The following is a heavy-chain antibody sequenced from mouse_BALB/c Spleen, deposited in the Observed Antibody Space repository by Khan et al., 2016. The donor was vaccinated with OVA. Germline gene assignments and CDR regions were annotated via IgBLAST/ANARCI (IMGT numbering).Heavy chain of an antibody. J-gene: IGHJ2*01. Sequence: QVQLKESGPGLVAPSQSLSITCTVSGFSLTSYGLHWVRQPPGNGLEWLGVIWAGGSTNYNSSLMSRLSISQDTSKNQVFLKMNSLQTDDTAMYYCARREDIWGQGTTLTVSS. CDR1: GFSLTSYG. CDR2: IWAGGST. D-gene: IGHD1-3*01. CDR3: ARREDI. V-gene: IGHV2-9*02.